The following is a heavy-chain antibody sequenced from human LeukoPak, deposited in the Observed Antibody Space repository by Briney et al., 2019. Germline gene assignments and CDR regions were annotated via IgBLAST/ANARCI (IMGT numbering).Heavy chain of an antibody. Sequence: GASVKVSCKASGYTFTGYYMHWVRQASGQGLEWMGWINPNSGGTNYAQKFQGRVTMTRDTSISTAYMELSRLRSDDTAVYYCASIYIAVAREYDAFDIWGQGTMVTVSS. V-gene: IGHV1-2*02. CDR1: GYTFTGYY. D-gene: IGHD6-19*01. CDR2: INPNSGGT. CDR3: ASIYIAVAREYDAFDI. J-gene: IGHJ3*02.